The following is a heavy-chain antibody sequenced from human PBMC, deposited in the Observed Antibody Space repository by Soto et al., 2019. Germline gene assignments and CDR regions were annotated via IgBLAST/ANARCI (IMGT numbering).Heavy chain of an antibody. CDR2: ISAHNGNT. Sequence: QVHLVQSGAEVKKPGASVKVSCKASGYTFTSYGITWVRQAPGQGLEWMGWISAHNGNTDYAQKLQGRVSVTRDTSRSTAYMGLRSLRSDDTAVYYCARGRYGDYGGQGALVTVSS. D-gene: IGHD1-1*01. V-gene: IGHV1-18*01. CDR3: ARGRYGDY. CDR1: GYTFTSYG. J-gene: IGHJ4*02.